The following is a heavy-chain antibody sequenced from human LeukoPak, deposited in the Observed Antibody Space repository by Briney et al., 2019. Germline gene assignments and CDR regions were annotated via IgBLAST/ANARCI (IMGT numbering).Heavy chain of an antibody. J-gene: IGHJ4*02. CDR2: INPNNGNT. CDR1: GYTFTYHY. V-gene: IGHV1-46*01. CDR3: ARGSDVGKDFDC. D-gene: IGHD1-1*01. Sequence: GASVKVSCKASGYTFTYHYIHLVRQAPGQGLEWMGIINPNNGNTNYAQRFQGRVTMTRDTSTSTVYMELSGLGSEDTAVYYCARGSDVGKDFDCWGQGTLVTVSS.